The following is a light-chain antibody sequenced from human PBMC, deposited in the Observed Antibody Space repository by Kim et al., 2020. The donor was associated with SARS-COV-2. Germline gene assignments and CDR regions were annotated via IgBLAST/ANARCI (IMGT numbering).Light chain of an antibody. Sequence: QSALTQPASVSGSPGQSITISCTGTSSDVGTYNYVSWYQQHPGKAPKLMIYDVSNRPSGVSNRFSGSKSGNTASLTISGLQAEDDAAYYCSSYTSSSTKVFGNGTKLTV. CDR2: DVS. CDR1: SSDVGTYNY. V-gene: IGLV2-14*03. CDR3: SSYTSSSTKV. J-gene: IGLJ1*01.